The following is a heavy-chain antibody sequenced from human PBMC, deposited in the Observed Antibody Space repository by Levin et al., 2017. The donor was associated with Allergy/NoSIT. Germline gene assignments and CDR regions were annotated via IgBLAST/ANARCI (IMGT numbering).Heavy chain of an antibody. CDR2: IYHNGAT. CDR3: ARMARSPHFDN. V-gene: IGHV4-28*01. J-gene: IGHJ4*02. CDR1: GSSITNFIW. Sequence: PSETLSLTCSVSGSSITNFIWWGWIRQPPGKGLEWIGYIYHNGATQYNPSLKSRATLSVDSSKNQIFPRLSSLTAVDTAVYYCARMARSPHFDNWGQGTLVAVS.